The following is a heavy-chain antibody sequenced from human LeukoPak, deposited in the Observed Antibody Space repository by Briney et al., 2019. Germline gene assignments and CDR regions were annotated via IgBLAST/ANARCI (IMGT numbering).Heavy chain of an antibody. CDR2: ISSSSSTI. V-gene: IGHV3-48*01. CDR3: ARDKVAATAGMDV. D-gene: IGHD2-15*01. J-gene: IGHJ6*02. Sequence: GGSLRLSCAASGFTFGSYSMNWVRQAPGKGLEWVSYISSSSSTIYYADSVKGRFTISRDNAKNSLYLQMNSLRAEDTAVYYCARDKVAATAGMDVWGQGTTVTVSS. CDR1: GFTFGSYS.